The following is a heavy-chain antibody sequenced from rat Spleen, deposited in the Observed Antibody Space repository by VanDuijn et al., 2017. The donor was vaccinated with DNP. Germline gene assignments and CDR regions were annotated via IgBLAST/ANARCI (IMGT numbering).Heavy chain of an antibody. V-gene: IGHV5S10*01. J-gene: IGHJ2*01. D-gene: IGHD1-6*01. CDR3: ATEDYGYPFAY. Sequence: EVQLVESGGGSVQPCRCLKLACAASGFTFSDYNIAWVRNATKKGLAWVATIIYDGSGRYHRDSVKGRFTISRDNAKSTLYLQMDSLRSEDTDTNYCATEDYGYPFAYWGQGVMVTVSS. CDR1: GFTFSDYN. CDR2: IIYDGSGR.